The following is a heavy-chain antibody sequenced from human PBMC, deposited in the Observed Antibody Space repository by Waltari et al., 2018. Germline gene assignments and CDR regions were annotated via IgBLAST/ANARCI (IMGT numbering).Heavy chain of an antibody. V-gene: IGHV4-61*09. CDR3: ARLVGATLPPSFDY. D-gene: IGHD1-26*01. CDR2: IYTSGST. Sequence: QVQLQESGPGLVKPSQTLSLTCTVSGGSISSGSYYWSWIRQPAGKGLEWIGYIYTSGSTNYNPSLKSRVTISVDTSKNQFSLKLSSVTAADTAVYYCARLVGATLPPSFDYWGQGTLVTVSS. J-gene: IGHJ4*02. CDR1: GGSISSGSYY.